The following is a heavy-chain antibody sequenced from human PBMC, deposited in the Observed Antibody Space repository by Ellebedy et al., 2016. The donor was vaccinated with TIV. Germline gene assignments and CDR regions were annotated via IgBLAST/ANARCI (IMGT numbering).Heavy chain of an antibody. CDR2: IWYDGSNK. CDR1: GFTFSSYG. J-gene: IGHJ6*03. D-gene: IGHD3-3*02. Sequence: GGSLRLXXAASGFTFSSYGMHWVRQAPGKGLEWVAVIWYDGSNKYYADSVKGRFTISRDNSKNTLYLQMNSLRAEDTAVYYCARAADSAFLNAYYMDVWGKGTTVTVSS. V-gene: IGHV3-33*01. CDR3: ARAADSAFLNAYYMDV.